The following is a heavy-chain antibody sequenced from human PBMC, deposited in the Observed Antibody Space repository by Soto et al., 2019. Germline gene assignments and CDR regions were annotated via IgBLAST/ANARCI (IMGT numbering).Heavy chain of an antibody. CDR2: ISGSGGST. J-gene: IGHJ4*02. Sequence: EVQLLESGGGLVQPGGSLRLSCAASGFTFSSYAMSWVRQAPGKGLEWVSAISGSGGSTHYADSVKGRFTISRDNSKNTLYLQMNSLRAEDTAVYYCAKDHYPGIAAAGKFDYWGQGTLVTVSS. D-gene: IGHD6-13*01. CDR1: GFTFSSYA. V-gene: IGHV3-23*01. CDR3: AKDHYPGIAAAGKFDY.